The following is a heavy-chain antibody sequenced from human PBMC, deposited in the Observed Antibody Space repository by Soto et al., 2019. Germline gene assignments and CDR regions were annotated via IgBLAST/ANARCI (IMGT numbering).Heavy chain of an antibody. CDR1: GGTFSSYA. CDR2: IIPIFGTA. V-gene: IGHV1-69*13. D-gene: IGHD3-10*01. CDR3: ATRRNPLFTMVRGGTGYYYYVMDF. J-gene: IGHJ6*02. Sequence: SVKVSCKASGGTFSSYAISWVRQAPGQGLEWMGGIIPIFGTANYAQKFQGRVTITADESTSTAYMELSSLRSEDTAVYYCATRRNPLFTMVRGGTGYYYYVMDFWGQGTTVTVSS.